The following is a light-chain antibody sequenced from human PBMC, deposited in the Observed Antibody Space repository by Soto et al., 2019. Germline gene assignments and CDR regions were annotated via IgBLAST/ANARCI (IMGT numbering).Light chain of an antibody. Sequence: DIVMTQSPLSLPVTPGEPASISCRASQSLLHSNGYNYLDWYLQKPGQSPKLLIYLASNRVSGVPDRFSGSGSGTDFTLKISRVEAEDIGVYYCMQALQTPRTFGHGTRLEIK. CDR2: LAS. J-gene: IGKJ5*01. CDR3: MQALQTPRT. CDR1: QSLLHSNGYNY. V-gene: IGKV2-28*01.